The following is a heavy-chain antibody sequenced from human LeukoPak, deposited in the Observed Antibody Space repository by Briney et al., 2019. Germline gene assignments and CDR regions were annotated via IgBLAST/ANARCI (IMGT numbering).Heavy chain of an antibody. D-gene: IGHD2-2*01. V-gene: IGHV4-59*01. CDR1: GGSISSYY. Sequence: SETLSLTCTVSGGSISSYYWSWIRQPPGKGLEGIGYIYYSGSTNYNPSLKSRVTISVDTSKNQFSLKLSSVTAAATAVYYCARGVASCSWRNCRSDAFDIWGQGTMVTVSS. J-gene: IGHJ3*02. CDR2: IYYSGST. CDR3: ARGVASCSWRNCRSDAFDI.